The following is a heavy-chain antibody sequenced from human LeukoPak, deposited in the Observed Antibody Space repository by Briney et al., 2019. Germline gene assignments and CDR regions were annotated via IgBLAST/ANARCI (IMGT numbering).Heavy chain of an antibody. Sequence: GGSLRLSCAASGFTVSNNYMTWVRQAPGKGLEWVSVVYPGGGTQYSDSVKGRFNISRDNSKNTLYLQMNSLRAEDTAVYYCAKELGSTALIDYWGQGTLVTVSS. J-gene: IGHJ4*02. V-gene: IGHV3-53*01. D-gene: IGHD5-18*01. CDR1: GFTVSNNY. CDR3: AKELGSTALIDY. CDR2: VYPGGGT.